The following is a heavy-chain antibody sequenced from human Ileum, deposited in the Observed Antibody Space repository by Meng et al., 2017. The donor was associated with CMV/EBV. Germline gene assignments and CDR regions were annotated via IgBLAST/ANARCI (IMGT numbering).Heavy chain of an antibody. CDR3: ARGYCSSTSCFYYYYGMDV. V-gene: IGHV3-21*01. D-gene: IGHD2-2*01. J-gene: IGHJ6*02. CDR1: GFTFSSYS. Sequence: GESLKISCAASGFTFSSYSMNWVRQAPGKGLEWVSSISSSSSYIYYADSAKGRFTISRDNAKNSLYLQMNSLRAEDTAVYYCARGYCSSTSCFYYYYGMDVWGQGTTVTVSS. CDR2: ISSSSSYI.